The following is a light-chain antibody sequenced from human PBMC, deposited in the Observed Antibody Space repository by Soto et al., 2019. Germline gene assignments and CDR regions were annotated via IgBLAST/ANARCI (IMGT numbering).Light chain of an antibody. CDR3: QQYDTSPRYT. V-gene: IGKV3-20*01. Sequence: IVLTQSTGSLSLSPGERATLSCRASQRVTSSYLAWYQQRPGQAPRLLIYTASSRATGIPDRFSGSGSGTDFTLTISRLEPEDSAVYYCQQYDTSPRYTFGQGTKLEIK. J-gene: IGKJ2*01. CDR1: QRVTSSY. CDR2: TAS.